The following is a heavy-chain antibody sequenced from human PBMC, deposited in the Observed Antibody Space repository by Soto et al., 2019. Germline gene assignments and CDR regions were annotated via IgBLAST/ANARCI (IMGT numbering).Heavy chain of an antibody. CDR1: GYIFVNYG. V-gene: IGHV1-18*01. J-gene: IGHJ6*01. CDR3: VMVDNYVTPTPQDV. CDR2: ISPYTGNT. D-gene: IGHD3-16*01. Sequence: QVQLVQSGDEVKKPGASVKVSCKASGYIFVNYGIAWVRQAPGQGLEWMGWISPYTGNTHSATKVQGRLTMTTDTSTSTVYMDLASLTSDDTAVYYFVMVDNYVTPTPQDVWGEGTTVTVSS.